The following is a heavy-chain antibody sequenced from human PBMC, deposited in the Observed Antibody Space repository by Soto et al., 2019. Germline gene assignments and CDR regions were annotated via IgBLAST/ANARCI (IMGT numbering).Heavy chain of an antibody. J-gene: IGHJ6*02. CDR3: ARCIQEDYYYGMDV. CDR2: ISADNINT. Sequence: QAQLVQSGAEVKKPGASVKVSCKASGYTFYSHSISWVRQAPGQGLEWMGRISADNINTKYAQKFRGRVTMTTDTSTSTVYMELRNLRSDDTAVYYCARCIQEDYYYGMDVWCQGNTVTVSS. V-gene: IGHV1-18*01. D-gene: IGHD5-18*01. CDR1: GYTFYSHS.